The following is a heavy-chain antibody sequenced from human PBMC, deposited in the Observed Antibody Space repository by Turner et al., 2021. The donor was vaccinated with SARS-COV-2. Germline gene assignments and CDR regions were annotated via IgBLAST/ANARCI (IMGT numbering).Heavy chain of an antibody. D-gene: IGHD2-21*02. CDR1: GGTFSSFI. Sequence: QVQLVQSGAEARKPGSSVKGSCRASGGTFSSFIINWVRQAPGQGLEWMGGIIPLPGIANYAQKFQGRVTVTADTSTSTVYMELSSLRSEDTAVYYCARPTSCGGDCYYFDLWGRGTLVTVSS. CDR3: ARPTSCGGDCYYFDL. J-gene: IGHJ2*01. CDR2: IIPLPGIA. V-gene: IGHV1-69*02.